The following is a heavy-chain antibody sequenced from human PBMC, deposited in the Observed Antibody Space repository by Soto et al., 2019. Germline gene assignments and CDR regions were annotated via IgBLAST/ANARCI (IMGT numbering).Heavy chain of an antibody. D-gene: IGHD5-18*01. V-gene: IGHV3-23*01. CDR2: ISGSGDTS. J-gene: IGHJ6*02. CDR1: GFTFSSYA. Sequence: GGSLRLSCAASGFTFSSYAMSWVRQAPGTSLEWVSAISGSGDTSAYADSVRGRFAISRDNSRNTLYLQMNSLRSEDTAVYYCARDLRIQLWPAQRYYYGMDVWGQGTTVTVSS. CDR3: ARDLRIQLWPAQRYYYGMDV.